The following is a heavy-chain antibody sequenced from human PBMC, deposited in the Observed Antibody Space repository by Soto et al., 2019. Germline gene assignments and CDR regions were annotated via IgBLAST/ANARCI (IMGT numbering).Heavy chain of an antibody. V-gene: IGHV2-5*01. D-gene: IGHD5-18*01. CDR3: AHRLGYSYGRYFGS. J-gene: IGHJ4*02. CDR1: GFSLSTSGVG. Sequence: QITLKESGPTLVKPTQPLTLTCTFSGFSLSTSGVGVGWIRQPPGKALEWLALIYWNDDKRYSPSLESRVTITKDTSKNQVVLTLTNMDPVDTGTYYCAHRLGYSYGRYFGSWGQGTLVTVSS. CDR2: IYWNDDK.